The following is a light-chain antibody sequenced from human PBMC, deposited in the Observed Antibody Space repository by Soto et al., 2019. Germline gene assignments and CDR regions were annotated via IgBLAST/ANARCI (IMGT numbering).Light chain of an antibody. Sequence: EIVMTPSPATLSVSPVGRATLSCRASQSVSSSYLAWYQQKPGQAPRLLIYGASSRATGIPDRFSGSGSGTDFTLTISRLEPEDFAVYYCQQYGSSPGRTFGQGTKVDIK. CDR1: QSVSSSY. J-gene: IGKJ1*01. CDR3: QQYGSSPGRT. CDR2: GAS. V-gene: IGKV3-20*01.